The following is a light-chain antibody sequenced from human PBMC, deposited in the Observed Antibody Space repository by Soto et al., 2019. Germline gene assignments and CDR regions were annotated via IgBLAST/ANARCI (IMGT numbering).Light chain of an antibody. J-gene: IGLJ1*01. CDR3: CSYAGSSTYV. V-gene: IGLV2-23*01. Sequence: QSVLTQPASVSGSPGQSTTISCTGTSSVVGSYIFVSWFQQHPGKAPKLMIYEGSKRPSGVSNRFSGSKSGNTASLTISGLQAEDEADYYCCSYAGSSTYVFGTGTKVTVL. CDR1: SSVVGSYIF. CDR2: EGS.